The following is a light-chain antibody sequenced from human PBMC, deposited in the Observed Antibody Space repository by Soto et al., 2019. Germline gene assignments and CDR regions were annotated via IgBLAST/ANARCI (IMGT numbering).Light chain of an antibody. CDR1: QNINYN. Sequence: EIVMTQSPATLSVSPGERVTLSCRASQNINYNLAWYQQRPGQAPRLLIQGASTRATGVPVRFSGGGSGTEFTLTISSLQSEDFGVYYCQQYKDWYSFGQGTKLEIK. J-gene: IGKJ2*03. CDR3: QQYKDWYS. V-gene: IGKV3-15*01. CDR2: GAS.